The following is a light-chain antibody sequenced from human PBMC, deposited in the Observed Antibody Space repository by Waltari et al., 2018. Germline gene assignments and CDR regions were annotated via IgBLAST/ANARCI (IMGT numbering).Light chain of an antibody. CDR3: SSYRRSSTSGGV. CDR2: DVS. J-gene: IGLJ1*01. V-gene: IGLV2-14*03. Sequence: QSALTQPASVPGSPGQSITISCTGTRRDVGGYNYVSWYQQHPGKAPKLMIYDVSNRPSGVSNRFTGSKSGNTASLTISGLQTEDEADYYCSSYRRSSTSGGVFGTGTKVTVL. CDR1: RRDVGGYNY.